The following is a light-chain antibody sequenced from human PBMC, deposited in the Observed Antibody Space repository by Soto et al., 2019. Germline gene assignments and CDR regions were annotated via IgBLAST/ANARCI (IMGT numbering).Light chain of an antibody. J-gene: IGKJ1*01. CDR1: QTISSW. CDR2: KAS. Sequence: IQMPQSPSTLSGSVGDRVTITFRASQTISSWLAWYQQKPGKAPKLLIYKASTLKSGVPSRFSGSGSGTEFTLTISSLQPDDFATYYCQHYNSYSEAFGQGTKVAIK. V-gene: IGKV1-5*03. CDR3: QHYNSYSEA.